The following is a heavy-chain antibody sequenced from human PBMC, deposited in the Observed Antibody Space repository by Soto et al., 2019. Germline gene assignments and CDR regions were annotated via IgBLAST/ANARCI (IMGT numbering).Heavy chain of an antibody. Sequence: QVQLVQSGAEVKKPGSSMKVSCKASGGTFSSYAISWVRQAPGQGLEWMGGVIPIFGTANYAQKFEGRVTITADESTGTAYMELSSLRSEDTAVYCCASPYYYDSGSYSEGMDVWGQGTTVTVSS. J-gene: IGHJ6*02. CDR1: GGTFSSYA. D-gene: IGHD3-10*01. V-gene: IGHV1-69*01. CDR3: ASPYYYDSGSYSEGMDV. CDR2: VIPIFGTA.